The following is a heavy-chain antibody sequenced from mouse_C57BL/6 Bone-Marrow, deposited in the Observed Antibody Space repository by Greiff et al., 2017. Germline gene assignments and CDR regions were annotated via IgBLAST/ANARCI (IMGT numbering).Heavy chain of an antibody. CDR3: STWDWGCAY. V-gene: IGHV14-1*01. D-gene: IGHD4-1*01. Sequence: VQLQQSGAELVRPGSSVKLSCTASGFNIKDYYMHWVKQRPEQGLEWIGRIDPADGDTEYAPKFQGKATLTADTSSNTAYLQLSSLTSEDTAVYYCSTWDWGCAYWGQGTLVTVSA. CDR1: GFNIKDYY. J-gene: IGHJ3*01. CDR2: IDPADGDT.